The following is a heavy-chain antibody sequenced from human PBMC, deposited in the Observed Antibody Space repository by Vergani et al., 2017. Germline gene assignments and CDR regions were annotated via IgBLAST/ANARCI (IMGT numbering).Heavy chain of an antibody. CDR3: AGETGFGEEGLWYFDY. Sequence: QVQLVESGGGVVQPGRSLRLSCAASGFTFSSYGMHWVRQAPGKGLEWVAVIWYDGSNKYYADSVKGRFTISRDNSKNTLYLQMNSLRAEDTAVYYCAGETGFGEEGLWYFDYWGQGTLVTVSS. CDR2: IWYDGSNK. CDR1: GFTFSSYG. D-gene: IGHD3-10*01. J-gene: IGHJ4*02. V-gene: IGHV3-33*01.